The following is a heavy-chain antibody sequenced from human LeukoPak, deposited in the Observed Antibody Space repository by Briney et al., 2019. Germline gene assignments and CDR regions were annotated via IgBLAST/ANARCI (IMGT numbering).Heavy chain of an antibody. J-gene: IGHJ3*02. D-gene: IGHD7-27*01. CDR1: GGSISSGGYY. CDR3: ARDLANWGSPDAFDI. CDR2: IYYSGST. V-gene: IGHV4-31*03. Sequence: SETLSLTCTVSGGSISSGGYYWSWIRQHPGKGLEWIGYIYYSGSTYYNPSLKSRVTISVDTSMNQFSLKLSSVTAADTAVYYCARDLANWGSPDAFDIWGQGTMVTVSS.